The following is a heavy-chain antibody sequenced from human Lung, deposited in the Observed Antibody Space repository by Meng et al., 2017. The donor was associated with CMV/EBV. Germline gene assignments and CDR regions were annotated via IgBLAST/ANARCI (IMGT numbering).Heavy chain of an antibody. CDR1: GFTVSGYY. CDR3: VREDYGDYFFDT. V-gene: IGHV3-11*01. Sequence: GESXKISXAASGFTVSGYYVSWIRQAPGKGLEWLSYISSSGNTIHYADSVKGRFIIPRDAPKNSVSLQMNGLRAEDTAVYYCVREDYGDYFFDTWGQGTLVTVSS. J-gene: IGHJ4*02. CDR2: ISSSGNTI. D-gene: IGHD4-17*01.